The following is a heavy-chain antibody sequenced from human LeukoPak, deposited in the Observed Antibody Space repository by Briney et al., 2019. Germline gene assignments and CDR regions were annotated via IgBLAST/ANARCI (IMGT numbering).Heavy chain of an antibody. CDR1: GYTFTSYT. CDR2: INPSGGTT. D-gene: IGHD6-13*01. CDR3: ARGVAPSRGIAAAGTFGYYYYGMDV. Sequence: EASVKVSCKASGYTFTSYTMNWVRQAPGQGLEWMGVINPSGGTTAYAQKFQGRVTMTRDTSTSTAYMELSSLRSEDTAVYYCARGVAPSRGIAAAGTFGYYYYGMDVWGQGTTVTVSS. J-gene: IGHJ6*02. V-gene: IGHV1-46*01.